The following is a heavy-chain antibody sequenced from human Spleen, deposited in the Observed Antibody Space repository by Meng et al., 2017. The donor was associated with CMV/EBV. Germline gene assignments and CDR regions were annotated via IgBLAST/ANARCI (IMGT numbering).Heavy chain of an antibody. CDR1: GGSFSGYY. V-gene: IGHV4-34*01. Sequence: SETLSLTCAVYGGSFSGYYWSWIRQPPGKGLEWIGEINHSGSTNYNPSLKSRITISVDTSKNQFSLKLSSVTAADTAVYYCARGWVYYYDSPNAFDIWGQGTMVTVSS. CDR3: ARGWVYYYDSPNAFDI. CDR2: INHSGST. D-gene: IGHD3-22*01. J-gene: IGHJ3*02.